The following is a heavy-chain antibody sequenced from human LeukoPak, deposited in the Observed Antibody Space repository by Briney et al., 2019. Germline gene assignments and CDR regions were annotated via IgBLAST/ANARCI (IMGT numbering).Heavy chain of an antibody. CDR2: IYYSGST. CDR1: GGSISSSSYY. J-gene: IGHJ3*02. Sequence: PSETLSLTCTVSGGSISSSSYYWGWIRQPPGKGLEWIGSIYYSGSTYYNPSLKSRVTISVDTSKNQFSLKLSSVTAADTAVYYCARGVAAAPSISFDIWGQGTMVTVSS. CDR3: ARGVAAAPSISFDI. D-gene: IGHD6-13*01. V-gene: IGHV4-39*07.